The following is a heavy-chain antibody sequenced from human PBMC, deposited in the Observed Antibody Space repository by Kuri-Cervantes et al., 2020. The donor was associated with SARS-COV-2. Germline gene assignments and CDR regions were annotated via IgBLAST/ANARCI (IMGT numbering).Heavy chain of an antibody. J-gene: IGHJ4*02. V-gene: IGHV4-34*01. CDR2: IYHSGST. Sequence: SEPLSPTCAAYGASFSGYYWRWIRRLPGKGLEWIGEIYHSGSTNYNPSLKSRVTISVDKSKNQFSLKLSTVTAADTAVYYCARGASWQWLVRGFDYWGQGTLVTVSS. CDR1: GASFSGYY. D-gene: IGHD6-19*01. CDR3: ARGASWQWLVRGFDY.